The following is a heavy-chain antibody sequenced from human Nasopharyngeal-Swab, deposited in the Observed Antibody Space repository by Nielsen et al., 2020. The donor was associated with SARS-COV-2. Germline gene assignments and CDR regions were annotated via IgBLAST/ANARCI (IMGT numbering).Heavy chain of an antibody. CDR2: IGGSGGST. CDR3: AKEAYGAVSGESYYYDSSGFGY. CDR1: GFTFSSYA. V-gene: IGHV3-23*01. J-gene: IGHJ4*02. D-gene: IGHD3-22*01. Sequence: GGSLRLSCAASGFTFSSYAMSWVRQAPGKGLEWVSAIGGSGGSTYYADSVKGRFTISRDNSKNTLYLQMNSLRAEDTAVYYCAKEAYGAVSGESYYYDSSGFGYWGQGTLVTVSS.